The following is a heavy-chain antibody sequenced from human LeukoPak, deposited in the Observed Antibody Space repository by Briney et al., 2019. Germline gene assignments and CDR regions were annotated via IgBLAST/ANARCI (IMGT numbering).Heavy chain of an antibody. V-gene: IGHV3-66*02. Sequence: GGSLRLSCAASGFTVSGNYMSWVRQAPGKGLEWVSLIYSGGDTYYADSVKGRFTISRDNSQNTLYLQMNNLRPDDTAVHYCATRYCSGTSCFRGAFDVWGQGTMVTVSS. CDR3: ATRYCSGTSCFRGAFDV. J-gene: IGHJ3*01. CDR2: IYSGGDT. D-gene: IGHD2-2*01. CDR1: GFTVSGNY.